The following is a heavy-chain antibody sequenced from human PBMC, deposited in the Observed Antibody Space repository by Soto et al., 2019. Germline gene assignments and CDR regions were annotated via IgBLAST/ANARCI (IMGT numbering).Heavy chain of an antibody. D-gene: IGHD3-22*01. Sequence: DTLSLTCTVYGTSISTSTSYLGWIRQHPGKRLEWLVSIYYLGITYYNPSLGGRVSVDTSKNQSSLKLKSVTAADTAVFYCAGLFPYVSSGYHLTYLAQGTLVIVSS. CDR3: AGLFPYVSSGYHLTY. CDR2: IYYLGIT. V-gene: IGHV4-39*01. CDR1: GTSISTSTSY. J-gene: IGHJ4*02.